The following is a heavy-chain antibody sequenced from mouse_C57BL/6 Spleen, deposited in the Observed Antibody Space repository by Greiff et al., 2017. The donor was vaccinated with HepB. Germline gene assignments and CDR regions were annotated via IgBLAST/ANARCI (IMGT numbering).Heavy chain of an antibody. J-gene: IGHJ4*01. D-gene: IGHD3-3*01. V-gene: IGHV5-17*01. CDR1: GFTFSDYG. Sequence: DVQLVESGGGLVKPGGSLKLSCAASGFTFSDYGMHWVRQAPEKGLEWVAYISSGSSTIYYADTVKGRFTISRDNAKNTLFLQMTSLRSEDTAMYYCAGGLRRDYAMDYWGQGTSVTVSS. CDR3: AGGLRRDYAMDY. CDR2: ISSGSSTI.